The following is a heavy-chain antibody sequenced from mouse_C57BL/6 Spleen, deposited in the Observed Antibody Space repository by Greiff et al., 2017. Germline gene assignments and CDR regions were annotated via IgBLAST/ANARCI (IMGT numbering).Heavy chain of an antibody. J-gene: IGHJ4*01. CDR2: ILPGSGST. V-gene: IGHV1-9*01. Sequence: QVQLQQSGAELMKPGASVKLSCKATGYTFTGYWIEWVKQRPGHGLEWIGEILPGSGSTNYNEKFKGKATFTADTSSNTAYMQLSSLTTEDSAIYYCARAGTAQATSGYAMDYWGQGTSVTVSS. CDR1: GYTFTGYW. CDR3: ARAGTAQATSGYAMDY. D-gene: IGHD3-1*01.